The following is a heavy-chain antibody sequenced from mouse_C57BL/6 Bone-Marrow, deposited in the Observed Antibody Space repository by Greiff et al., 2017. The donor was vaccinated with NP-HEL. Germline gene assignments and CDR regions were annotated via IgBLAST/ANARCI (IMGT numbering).Heavy chain of an antibody. V-gene: IGHV14-4*01. CDR2: IDPENGDT. CDR3: TTHYGSSPYYAMDY. CDR1: GFNIKDDY. D-gene: IGHD1-1*01. J-gene: IGHJ4*01. Sequence: EVKLMESGAELVRPGASVKLSCTASGFNIKDDYMHWVKQRPEQGLEWIGWIDPENGDTEYASKFQGKATITADTSSNTAYLQLTSLTSEDTSVYYCTTHYGSSPYYAMDYWGQGTSVTVSS.